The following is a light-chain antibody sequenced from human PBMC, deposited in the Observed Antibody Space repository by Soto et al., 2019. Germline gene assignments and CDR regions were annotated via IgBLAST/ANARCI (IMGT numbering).Light chain of an antibody. Sequence: QSALTQPASVSGSPGQSITISCTGTNSDVGGYNFVSWYQQHPGKAPKLIIYEVSNRPSGVSNRFSGSRSGNTATLAISGLQAEDEADYYCKSYTSSNTLLFGGGTQLTVL. J-gene: IGLJ2*01. CDR2: EVS. V-gene: IGLV2-14*03. CDR1: NSDVGGYNF. CDR3: KSYTSSNTLL.